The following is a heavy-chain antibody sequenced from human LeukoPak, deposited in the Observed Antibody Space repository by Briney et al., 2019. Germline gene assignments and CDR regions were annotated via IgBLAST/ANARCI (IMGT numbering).Heavy chain of an antibody. J-gene: IGHJ4*02. CDR3: ARMGQLVPEKQFDY. CDR2: MNPNSGNT. Sequence: ASVKVSCKASGYTFTSYDINWVRQATGQGLEWMGWMNPNSGNTGYAQKFQGRVTMTRNTSISTAYMELSSLRSEDTAVYYCARMGQLVPEKQFDYWGQGTLVTVSS. V-gene: IGHV1-8*01. CDR1: GYTFTSYD. D-gene: IGHD6-13*01.